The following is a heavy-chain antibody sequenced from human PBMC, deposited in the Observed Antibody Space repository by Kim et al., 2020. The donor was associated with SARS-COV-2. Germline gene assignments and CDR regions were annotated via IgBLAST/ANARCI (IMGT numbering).Heavy chain of an antibody. CDR1: GYTFTSYY. CDR2: INPSGGST. CDR3: ARGAYCSSTSCYYGKTVYYDYGMDV. V-gene: IGHV1-46*01. D-gene: IGHD2-2*01. J-gene: IGHJ6*02. Sequence: ASVKVSCKASGYTFTSYYMHWVRQAPGQGLEWMGIINPSGGSTSYAQKLQGRVTMTRDTSTSTVYMKLSSLRSEDTAVYYCARGAYCSSTSCYYGKTVYYDYGMDVWGQGTTVTVSS.